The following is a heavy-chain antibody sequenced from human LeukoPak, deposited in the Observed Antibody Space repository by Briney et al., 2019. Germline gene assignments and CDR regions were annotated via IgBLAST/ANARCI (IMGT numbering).Heavy chain of an antibody. D-gene: IGHD2-15*01. J-gene: IGHJ5*02. CDR1: GDSVSSNSAA. CDR3: ARAHCSGGSCYRNWFDP. Sequence: SQTLSLTCAISGDSVSSNSAAWNWIRQSPSRGLEWLGRTYYRSKWYNDYAVSVKSRITINPDTSKNQFSLQLNSVTPEDTAVYYCARAHCSGGSCYRNWFDPWGQGTLVTVSS. CDR2: TYYRSKWYN. V-gene: IGHV6-1*01.